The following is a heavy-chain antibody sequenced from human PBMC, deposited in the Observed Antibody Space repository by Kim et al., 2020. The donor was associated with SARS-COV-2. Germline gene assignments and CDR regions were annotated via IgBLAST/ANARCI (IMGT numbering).Heavy chain of an antibody. J-gene: IGHJ6*02. D-gene: IGHD2-21*01. CDR3: ARTLGWNYYYGMDV. Sequence: VDSVKGRFTISRDNAKNSLYLQMNSLRAEDTAVYYCARTLGWNYYYGMDVWGQGTTVTVSS. V-gene: IGHV3-7*01.